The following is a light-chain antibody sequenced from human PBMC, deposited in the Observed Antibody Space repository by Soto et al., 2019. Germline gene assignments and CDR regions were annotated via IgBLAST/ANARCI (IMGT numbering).Light chain of an antibody. J-gene: IGKJ1*01. CDR2: GTS. CDR3: QHFGSSLRT. Sequence: IVLTQSPGTLSLSPGYRSTLSCRASQSFSSHFLAWYQQKPGQAPRLLIHGTSSRATGIPDRFSGSGSGTDFTLTINSLEPEDFAVYYCQHFGSSLRTFGQGTTGDIK. CDR1: QSFSSHF. V-gene: IGKV3-20*01.